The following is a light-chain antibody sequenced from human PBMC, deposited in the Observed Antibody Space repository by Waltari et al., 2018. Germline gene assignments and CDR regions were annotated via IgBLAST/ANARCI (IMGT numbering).Light chain of an antibody. CDR1: QDIKTY. V-gene: IGKV1-33*01. CDR3: QQYEDEST. J-gene: IGKJ4*01. CDR2: DVS. Sequence: DVQMTQSPSSLSASVGDRVTITCQASQDIKTYLNWYQQKSGKAPKVVIYDVSHLATGVPSRFSGTGYGTQFTLTISSLQPEDIATYYCQQYEDESTFGGGTKVE.